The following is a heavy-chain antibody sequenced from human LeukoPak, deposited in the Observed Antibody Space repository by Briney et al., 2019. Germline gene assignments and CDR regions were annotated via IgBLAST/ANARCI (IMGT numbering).Heavy chain of an antibody. CDR1: GYSISSGYY. J-gene: IGHJ4*02. D-gene: IGHD3-10*01. V-gene: IGHV4-38-2*02. Sequence: PSETLSLTCTVSGYSISSGYYWGWIRQPPGKGLEWIGSIYHSGSTYYNPSLKSRVTISVDTSKNQFSLKLSSVTAADTAVYYCARASKWFGDDYWGQGTLVTVPS. CDR3: ARASKWFGDDY. CDR2: IYHSGST.